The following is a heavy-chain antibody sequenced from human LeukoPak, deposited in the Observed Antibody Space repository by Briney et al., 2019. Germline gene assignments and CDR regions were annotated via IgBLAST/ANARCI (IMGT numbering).Heavy chain of an antibody. Sequence: GASVKVSCKASGGTFSSYAISWVRQAPGQGLEWMGRINPNSGGTNYAQKFQGRVTMTRDTSISTAYMELSRLRSDDTAVYYCARPARETEADYWGQGTLVTVSS. CDR2: INPNSGGT. CDR3: ARPARETEADY. J-gene: IGHJ4*02. CDR1: GGTFSSYA. V-gene: IGHV1-2*06.